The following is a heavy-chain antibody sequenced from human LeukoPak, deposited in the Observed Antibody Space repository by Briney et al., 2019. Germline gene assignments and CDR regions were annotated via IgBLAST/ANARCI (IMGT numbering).Heavy chain of an antibody. CDR1: GFTFSDYY. Sequence: GGSLRLSCAASGFTFSDYYMSWIRQAPGKGLEWVSYISSSGSTVYYADSVKGRFTISRDNAKNSLYLQMNSLRAEDTAVYYCARPYSSSWYRWGDYFDYWGQGTLVTVSS. D-gene: IGHD6-13*01. CDR3: ARPYSSSWYRWGDYFDY. V-gene: IGHV3-11*01. CDR2: ISSSGSTV. J-gene: IGHJ4*02.